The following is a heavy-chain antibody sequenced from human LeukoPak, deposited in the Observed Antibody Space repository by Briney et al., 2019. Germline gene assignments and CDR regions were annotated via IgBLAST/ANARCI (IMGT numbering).Heavy chain of an antibody. Sequence: GESLKISCKGSGYSFTSYWIGWVRQMPGKGLEWMGIIYPGDSDTRYSPSFQGQVTISADKSISTAYLQWSSLKASDTAMYYCARHPPRSQWSTNNWFAPGGQEPLVPVSS. V-gene: IGHV5-51*01. D-gene: IGHD6-19*01. J-gene: IGHJ5*02. CDR3: ARHPPRSQWSTNNWFAP. CDR2: IYPGDSDT. CDR1: GYSFTSYW.